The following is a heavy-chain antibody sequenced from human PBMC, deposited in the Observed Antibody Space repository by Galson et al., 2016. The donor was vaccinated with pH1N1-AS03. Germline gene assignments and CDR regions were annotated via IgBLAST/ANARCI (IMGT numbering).Heavy chain of an antibody. D-gene: IGHD6-13*01. CDR2: INTDSGGT. J-gene: IGHJ3*01. V-gene: IGHV1-2*02. Sequence: VKVSCKASGYTFVNYGISWVRRAPGQGLEWMAWINTDSGGTDYAQKFQGRVTMTRDASISTTYMELSSLRSDDTAVYYCVRGSPHSSSTNYAFEFWGRGTMVTVSS. CDR3: VRGSPHSSSTNYAFEF. CDR1: GYTFVNYG.